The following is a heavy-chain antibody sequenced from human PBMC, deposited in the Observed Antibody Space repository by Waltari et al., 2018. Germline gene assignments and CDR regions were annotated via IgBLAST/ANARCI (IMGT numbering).Heavy chain of an antibody. CDR2: INPNSGGT. D-gene: IGHD3-16*02. CDR1: GYTFTGDC. J-gene: IGHJ4*02. CDR3: ARPDRALARLVLNY. Sequence: QVQLVQSGAEVKKPGASVKVSCKTSGYTFTGDCMHWVRQAPGQGLEWMGWINPNSGGTNYAQKFQGRVTMTRDTSISTAYMELSSLRSEDTAVYYCARPDRALARLVLNYWGQGTLVTVSS. V-gene: IGHV1-2*02.